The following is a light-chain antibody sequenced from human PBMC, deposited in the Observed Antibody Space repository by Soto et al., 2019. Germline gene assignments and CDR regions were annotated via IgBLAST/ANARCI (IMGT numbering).Light chain of an antibody. CDR1: QSVGSRW. CDR2: GAS. J-gene: IGKJ1*01. V-gene: IGKV3-20*01. CDR3: QQYERSRT. Sequence: EIVLTQSPGTVSLSPGERATLSCRASQSVGSRWLAWYQQKPGQAPRVLIYGASKRATGIPDRFSGSGSGTDFTLTINRLEPEDFAVYYCQQYERSRTFGQGTKVEMK.